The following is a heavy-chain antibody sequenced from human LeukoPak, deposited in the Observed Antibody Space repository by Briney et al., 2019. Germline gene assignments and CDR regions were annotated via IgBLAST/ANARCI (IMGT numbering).Heavy chain of an antibody. D-gene: IGHD1-7*01. Sequence: PSETLSLTCTVSGGSFSNYYWSWIRQPPGEGLEWIGYIDYSGNTNYNPSLESRVTISGDTSTTHITLKLSSVTTADTAVYYCARSLGITGELLYYFDYWGQGTLVTVSS. CDR1: GGSFSNYY. CDR2: IDYSGNT. J-gene: IGHJ4*02. CDR3: ARSLGITGELLYYFDY. V-gene: IGHV4-59*01.